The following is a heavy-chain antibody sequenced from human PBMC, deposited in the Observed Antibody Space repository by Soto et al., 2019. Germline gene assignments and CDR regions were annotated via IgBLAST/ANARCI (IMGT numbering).Heavy chain of an antibody. CDR1: GFTFSDYW. J-gene: IGHJ4*02. D-gene: IGHD5-12*01. V-gene: IGHV3-7*01. Sequence: EVQLVESGGGLVQPGESLRLSCAASGFTFSDYWMLWVRQAPGKGLEWLANINRDGSEKYYVASVKGRFTISRDNGKKSLYLQMSSLRADDTAVYYCAKYSGYHFDYWGQGTLVTVSS. CDR3: AKYSGYHFDY. CDR2: INRDGSEK.